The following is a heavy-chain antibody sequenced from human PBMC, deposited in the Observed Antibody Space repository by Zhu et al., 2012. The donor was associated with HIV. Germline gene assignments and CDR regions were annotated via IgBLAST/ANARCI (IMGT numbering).Heavy chain of an antibody. CDR1: GYSITGGYY. CDR3: ARHVWHYGTRNDMVVWYLDI. D-gene: IGHD3-10*01. V-gene: IGHV4-38-2*02. CDR2: LCHTGDS. J-gene: IGHJ2*01. Sequence: QVQLHESGPGLVKPSETLSLTCTVSGYSITGGYYWGWIRQPPGKTLEWIGSLCHTGDSHYNSSLSSRATISADTSNNQFSLNLKSVTAADSAVYYCARHVWHYGTRNDMVVWYLDIWGRGTLVTVSS.